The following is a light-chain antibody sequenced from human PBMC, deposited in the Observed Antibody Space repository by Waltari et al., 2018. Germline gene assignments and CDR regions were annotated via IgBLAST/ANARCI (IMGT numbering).Light chain of an antibody. CDR1: SRDVGSYNL. CDR2: EGS. V-gene: IGLV2-23*01. CDR3: CSYAGGSALV. J-gene: IGLJ2*01. Sequence: QSALTQPASVSGSLGQSITISCTGTSRDVGSYNLVSWYQQHPGKAPKVMIYEGSKWPSGVSNRFSGSKSGNTASLTISGLQAEDEADYYCCSYAGGSALVFGGGTKLTVL.